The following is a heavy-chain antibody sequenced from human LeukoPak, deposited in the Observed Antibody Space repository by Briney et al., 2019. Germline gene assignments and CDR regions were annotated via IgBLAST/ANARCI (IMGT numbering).Heavy chain of an antibody. CDR2: IGTAGDT. Sequence: GGSLRLSCAASGFTFSSYDMHWVRQATGKGLEWVSAIGTAGDTYYPGSVKGRFTISRDNAKNSLYLQMNSLRAEDTAVYYCARDRDYDFWSGYTHFDYWGQGTLVTVSS. CDR3: ARDRDYDFWSGYTHFDY. D-gene: IGHD3-3*01. CDR1: GFTFSSYD. V-gene: IGHV3-13*01. J-gene: IGHJ4*02.